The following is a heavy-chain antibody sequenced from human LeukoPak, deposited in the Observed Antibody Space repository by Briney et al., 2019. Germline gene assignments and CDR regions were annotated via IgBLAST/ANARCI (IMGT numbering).Heavy chain of an antibody. Sequence: GGSLRLSCAASGFTFSTYLMSWVRQAPGKGLEWVSAMSGSGGATYYADSVKGRFTISREKSKNTLFLQMNSLRAEDTAVYYCAKMYFYDSSGYYSFDYWGQGTLVTVSS. CDR3: AKMYFYDSSGYYSFDY. CDR1: GFTFSTYL. D-gene: IGHD3-22*01. J-gene: IGHJ4*02. V-gene: IGHV3-23*01. CDR2: MSGSGGAT.